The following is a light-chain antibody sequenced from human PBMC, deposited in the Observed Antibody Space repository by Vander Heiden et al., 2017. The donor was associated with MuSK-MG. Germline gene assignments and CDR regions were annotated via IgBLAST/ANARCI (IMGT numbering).Light chain of an antibody. J-gene: IGLJ2*01. CDR2: DVN. CDR1: SSDVGGSNC. Sequence: QSALPQPASVSGSPRQSITISCTGTSSDVGGSNCVSWYQQHPGKAPKLLIYDVNDGPSGVSNRFSGSKSGNTASMSISGLQAEDEADYYCSSCTSSSTLVVFGGGTKVIVL. V-gene: IGLV2-14*03. CDR3: SSCTSSSTLVV.